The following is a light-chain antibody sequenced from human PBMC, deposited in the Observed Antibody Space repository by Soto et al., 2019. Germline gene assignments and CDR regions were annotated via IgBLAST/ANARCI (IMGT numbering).Light chain of an antibody. CDR1: SSNIGSNT. CDR3: VAWDDSLNGVV. V-gene: IGLV1-44*01. Sequence: QSVLTQPPSASGTPGQRVTISCSGSSSNIGSNTVNWYQHLPGTAPKVLIYSNDQRPSGVPDPFSGSKSGTSASLAISGLQSEDEADYYCVAWDDSLNGVVFGGGTKLTVL. J-gene: IGLJ2*01. CDR2: SND.